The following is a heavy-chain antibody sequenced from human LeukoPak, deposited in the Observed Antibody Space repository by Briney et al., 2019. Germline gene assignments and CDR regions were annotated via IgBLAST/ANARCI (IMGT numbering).Heavy chain of an antibody. D-gene: IGHD2-2*01. CDR2: IRYDGSNK. J-gene: IGHJ6*02. Sequence: PGGSLRLSCAASGFTFSSYGMHWVRQAPGKGLEWVAFIRYDGSNKYYADSVKGRFTISRDNSENTLYLQMNSLRAEDTAVYYCAQDLVVPAAMYKTYYYYYGMDVWGQGTTVTVSS. CDR1: GFTFSSYG. CDR3: AQDLVVPAAMYKTYYYYYGMDV. V-gene: IGHV3-30*02.